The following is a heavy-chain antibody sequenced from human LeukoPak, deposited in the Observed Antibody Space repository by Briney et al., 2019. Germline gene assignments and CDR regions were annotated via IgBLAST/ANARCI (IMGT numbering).Heavy chain of an antibody. V-gene: IGHV4-59*12. CDR2: IYYSGST. CDR1: GGSISSYY. CDR3: ARAPRNYGMDV. Sequence: PSETLSLTCTVSGGSISSYYWSWIRQPPGKGLEWIGYIYYSGSTNYNPSLKSRVTISVDTSKNQFSLKLSSVTAADTAVYYCARAPRNYGMDVWGQGTTVTVSS. J-gene: IGHJ6*02.